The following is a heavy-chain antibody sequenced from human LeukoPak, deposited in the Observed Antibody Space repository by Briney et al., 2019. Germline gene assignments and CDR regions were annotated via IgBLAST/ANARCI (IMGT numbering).Heavy chain of an antibody. J-gene: IGHJ3*02. D-gene: IGHD3-22*01. Sequence: SVKVSCKASGGTFSSYGISWVRQAPGQGLEWMGRIIPILGIANYAQKFQGRVTITVDKSTSTAYMELSSLRSEDTAVYYCARKDDYYDSSSPLYDAFDIWGQGTMVTVSS. CDR1: GGTFSSYG. CDR3: ARKDDYYDSSSPLYDAFDI. V-gene: IGHV1-69*04. CDR2: IIPILGIA.